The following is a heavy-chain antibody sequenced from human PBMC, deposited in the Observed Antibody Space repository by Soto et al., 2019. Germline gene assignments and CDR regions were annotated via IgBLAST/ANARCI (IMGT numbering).Heavy chain of an antibody. Sequence: GASVKVSCKASGGTFSSYAISWVRQAPGQGLEWMGGIIPIFGTANYAQKFQGRVTITADESTSTAYMELSSLRSEDTAVYYCARDECRDIVLVPAAPCRWFDPWGQGTLVTVSS. CDR3: ARDECRDIVLVPAAPCRWFDP. CDR1: GGTFSSYA. CDR2: IIPIFGTA. V-gene: IGHV1-69*13. J-gene: IGHJ5*02. D-gene: IGHD2-2*01.